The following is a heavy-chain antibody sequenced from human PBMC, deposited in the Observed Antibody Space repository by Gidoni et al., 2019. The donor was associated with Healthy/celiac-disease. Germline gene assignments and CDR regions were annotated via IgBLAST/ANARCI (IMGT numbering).Heavy chain of an antibody. CDR3: ARGQSEYWYFDL. Sequence: EVQLVESGGGLVQPGGSLRLSCAASGFTFSSYDMHWVRQATGKGLEWVSAIGTAGATYYPGSVTGRFTISRENAKNSLYLQMNSLSAGDTAVYYCARGQSEYWYFDLWGRGTLVTVSS. CDR1: GFTFSSYD. J-gene: IGHJ2*01. D-gene: IGHD6-19*01. CDR2: IGTAGAT. V-gene: IGHV3-13*01.